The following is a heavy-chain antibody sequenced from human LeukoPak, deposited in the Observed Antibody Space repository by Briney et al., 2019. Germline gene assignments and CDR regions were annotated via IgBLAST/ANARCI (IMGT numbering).Heavy chain of an antibody. J-gene: IGHJ4*02. Sequence: PGGSLRLSCAASGFTFSSYAMSWVRQAPGKGLEWVSAIGGSGGSTYYADSVKGRFTISRDNSKNTLYLQMNSLRAEDTAVYYCANGMITFGGVIVGFDYWGQGTLVTVSS. V-gene: IGHV3-23*01. CDR2: IGGSGGST. D-gene: IGHD3-16*02. CDR3: ANGMITFGGVIVGFDY. CDR1: GFTFSSYA.